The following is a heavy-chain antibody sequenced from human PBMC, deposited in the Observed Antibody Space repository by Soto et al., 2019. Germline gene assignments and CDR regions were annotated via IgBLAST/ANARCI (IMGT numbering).Heavy chain of an antibody. V-gene: IGHV3-9*01. J-gene: IGHJ6*03. CDR2: ISWNSGTL. Sequence: EVHLVESGGGLVQPGRSLRLSYAASGFTFNDYAMHWVRQAPGKGLEWVSSISWNSGTLGYADSVKGRFTISRDNAKNSLYLQMNSLRAEDTAFYYCAKGSRWSYYYYMDVWGKGTTVTVSS. CDR3: AKGSRWSYYYYMDV. CDR1: GFTFNDYA.